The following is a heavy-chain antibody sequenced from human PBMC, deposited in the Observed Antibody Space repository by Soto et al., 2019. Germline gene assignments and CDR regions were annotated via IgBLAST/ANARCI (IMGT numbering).Heavy chain of an antibody. D-gene: IGHD6-19*01. V-gene: IGHV3-64D*06. CDR3: VKDIFSVAGDLDY. J-gene: IGHJ4*02. CDR1: GFTFSSYA. CDR2: ISSNGGST. Sequence: HPGGSLRLSCSASGFTFSSYAMHWVRQAPGKGLEYVSAISSNGGSTYYADSVKGRFTISRDNSKNTLYLQMGSLRAEDTAVYYCVKDIFSVAGDLDYWGQGTLVTVSS.